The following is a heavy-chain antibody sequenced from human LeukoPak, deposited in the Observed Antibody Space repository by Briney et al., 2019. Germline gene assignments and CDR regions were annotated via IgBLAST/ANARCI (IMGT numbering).Heavy chain of an antibody. J-gene: IGHJ4*02. CDR1: GGTFSSHT. Sequence: ASVKVSCKASGGTFSSHTISWVRQAPGQGLEWMGRIIPILGIANYAQKFQGRVTITADKSTSTAYMELSSLRSEDTAVSYCARDSDDYGASHYFDYWGQGTLVTVSS. CDR2: IIPILGIA. D-gene: IGHD4-17*01. CDR3: ARDSDDYGASHYFDY. V-gene: IGHV1-69*04.